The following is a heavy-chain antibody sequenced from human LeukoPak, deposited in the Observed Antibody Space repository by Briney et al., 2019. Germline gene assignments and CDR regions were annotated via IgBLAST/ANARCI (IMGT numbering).Heavy chain of an antibody. Sequence: SQTLSLTCTVSGGSISSGGYYWSWIRQPPGKGLEWIGYIYHSGSTYYNPSLKSRVTISVDRSKNQFSLRLSSVTAADTAVYYCARRYFDWLLYNGGYYHYYYGMDVWGQGTTVTVSS. D-gene: IGHD3-9*01. CDR3: ARRYFDWLLYNGGYYHYYYGMDV. CDR1: GGSISSGGYY. V-gene: IGHV4-30-2*01. CDR2: IYHSGST. J-gene: IGHJ6*02.